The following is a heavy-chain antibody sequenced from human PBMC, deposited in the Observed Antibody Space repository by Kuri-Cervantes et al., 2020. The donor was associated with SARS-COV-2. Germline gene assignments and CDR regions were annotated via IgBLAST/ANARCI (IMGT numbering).Heavy chain of an antibody. CDR3: ARTDSSPLVRGIIGVLSFDL. CDR2: IYPGDADT. Sequence: SCKGSGYNFNKNWIGWGRPMPGKGLEWMGIIYPGDADTRYSPSFQGRVTTSVDRSNNTAYVQWSSLKASDTAMYYCARTDSSPLVRGIIGVLSFDLWGQGTLVTVSS. J-gene: IGHJ3*01. V-gene: IGHV5-51*01. D-gene: IGHD3-10*01. CDR1: GYNFNKNW.